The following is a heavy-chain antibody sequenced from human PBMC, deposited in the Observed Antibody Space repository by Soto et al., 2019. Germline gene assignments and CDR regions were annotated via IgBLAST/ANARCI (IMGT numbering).Heavy chain of an antibody. CDR2: IYHSGST. CDR1: GYSISSGYY. V-gene: IGHV4-38-2*01. J-gene: IGHJ4*02. D-gene: IGHD3-22*01. CDR3: ARVRARYYDSSGYCDY. Sequence: SETLSLTCAVSGYSISSGYYWGWIRQPPGKGLEWIGSIYHSGSTYYNPSLKSRVTISVDTSKNQFSLKLRSVTAADTAVYYCARVRARYYDSSGYCDYWGQGTLVTVSS.